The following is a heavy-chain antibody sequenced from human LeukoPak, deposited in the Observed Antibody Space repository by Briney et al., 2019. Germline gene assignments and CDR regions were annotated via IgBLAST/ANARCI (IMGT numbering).Heavy chain of an antibody. Sequence: PSGTLSLTCAVSGGSISSSNWWSWVRQPPGKGLEWIGEIYHSGSTNYNPSLKSRVTISVDKSKNQFSLKLSSVTAADTAVYYCARGKVLVRGPYYYGMDVWGQGTTVTVSS. D-gene: IGHD3-10*01. J-gene: IGHJ6*02. V-gene: IGHV4-4*02. CDR1: GGSISSSNW. CDR3: ARGKVLVRGPYYYGMDV. CDR2: IYHSGST.